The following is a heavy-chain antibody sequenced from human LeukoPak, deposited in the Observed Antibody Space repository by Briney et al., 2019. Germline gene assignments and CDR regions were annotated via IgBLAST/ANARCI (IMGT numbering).Heavy chain of an antibody. CDR3: ARDWKWRTELGWFDP. D-gene: IGHD1-26*01. J-gene: IGHJ5*02. V-gene: IGHV3-48*03. CDR1: GFTFSSYE. Sequence: GGSLRLSCAASGFTFSSYEMNWVRQAPGKGLEWVSYISSSGSTIYYADSVKGRFTISRDNAKNSLYLQMNSPRAEDTAVYYCARDWKWRTELGWFDPWGQGTLVTVSS. CDR2: ISSSGSTI.